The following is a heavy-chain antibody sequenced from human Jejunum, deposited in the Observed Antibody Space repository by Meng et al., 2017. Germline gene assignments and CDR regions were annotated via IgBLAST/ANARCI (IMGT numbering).Heavy chain of an antibody. Sequence: GESLKISCAASEISFSSYTMHWVRHAPGKGLEWVALITYDGSDKKYADSVKGRFTISRDNSKNTLFLEMNSLSAEDTALYSWARGHFYYDSSGSNAFQIWGQGTIV. CDR1: EISFSSYT. CDR2: ITYDGSDK. V-gene: IGHV3-30*01. J-gene: IGHJ3*02. D-gene: IGHD3-22*01. CDR3: ARGHFYYDSSGSNAFQI.